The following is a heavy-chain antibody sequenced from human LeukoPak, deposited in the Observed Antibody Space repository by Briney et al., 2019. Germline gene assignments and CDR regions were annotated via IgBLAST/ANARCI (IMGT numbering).Heavy chain of an antibody. Sequence: GASVKVSCKASGYTFTGYYMHWVRQAPGQGLEWMGWINPNSGGTNYAQKLQGRVTMTTDTSTSTAYMELRSLRSDDTAVYYCARSFWGVIKPYYFDYWGQGTLVTVSS. CDR3: ARSFWGVIKPYYFDY. CDR2: INPNSGGT. J-gene: IGHJ4*02. D-gene: IGHD3-10*01. CDR1: GYTFTGYY. V-gene: IGHV1-2*02.